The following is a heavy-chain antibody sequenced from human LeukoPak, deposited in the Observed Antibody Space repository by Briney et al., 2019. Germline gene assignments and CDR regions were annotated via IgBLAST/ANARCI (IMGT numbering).Heavy chain of an antibody. Sequence: PSETLSPTCTVSGGSISSSSYYWGWIRQPPGKGLEWIGSIYYSGSTYYNPSLKSRVTISVDTSKNQFSLKLSSVTAADTAVYYCARELWFGDYPYFDYWGQGTLVTVSS. V-gene: IGHV4-39*02. D-gene: IGHD3-10*01. CDR3: ARELWFGDYPYFDY. CDR2: IYYSGST. CDR1: GGSISSSSYY. J-gene: IGHJ4*02.